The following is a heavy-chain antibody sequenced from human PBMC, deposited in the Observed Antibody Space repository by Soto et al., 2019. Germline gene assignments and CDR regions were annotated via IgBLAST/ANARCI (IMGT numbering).Heavy chain of an antibody. J-gene: IGHJ4*02. Sequence: EVQLLESGGGLVQPGGSLRLSCAASGFTISSSAMSWVRQAPGKGLEWVSTLSGRAGSTYYAASVKGRFTISRDGSKNTLYLQMSSLRAEDTAIYYCATERIVGVLDNWGQGTLVSVSS. CDR2: LSGRAGST. D-gene: IGHD1-26*01. V-gene: IGHV3-23*01. CDR3: ATERIVGVLDN. CDR1: GFTISSSA.